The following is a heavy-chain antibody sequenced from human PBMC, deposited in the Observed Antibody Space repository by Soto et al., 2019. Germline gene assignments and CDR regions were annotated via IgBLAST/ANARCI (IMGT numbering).Heavy chain of an antibody. V-gene: IGHV3-66*01. CDR2: IYSGGST. J-gene: IGHJ3*02. CDR1: GFTVSNNY. CDR3: ARGGRRTPGADASDI. Sequence: EVQLVESGGGLVQPGGSLRLSCAASGFTVSNNYISWVRQAPGKGLEWVSVIYSGGSTYFADSVKGRFTMSRDNSKNTVDLQMSSLRVEDTAIYYCARGGRRTPGADASDIWGQGTMVTVSS. D-gene: IGHD1-1*01.